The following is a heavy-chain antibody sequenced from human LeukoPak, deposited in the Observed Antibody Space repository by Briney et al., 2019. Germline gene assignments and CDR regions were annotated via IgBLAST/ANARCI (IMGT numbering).Heavy chain of an antibody. CDR1: GFTFSRYW. D-gene: IGHD2-8*01. Sequence: PGGSLGLTCAASGFTFSRYWMTWVRQAPGKGLAWVANIKQDGSAKYYMDSVKGRFTISRDNAKNSLYLQMNSLGAEDTAVYYCARVNPLMAPGAFDIWGQGTMVAVSS. CDR2: IKQDGSAK. CDR3: ARVNPLMAPGAFDI. V-gene: IGHV3-7*01. J-gene: IGHJ3*02.